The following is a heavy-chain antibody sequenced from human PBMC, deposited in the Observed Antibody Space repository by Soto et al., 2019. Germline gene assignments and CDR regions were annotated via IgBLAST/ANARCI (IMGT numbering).Heavy chain of an antibody. V-gene: IGHV1-8*01. CDR3: ARERSYGLDY. Sequence: QVQLVQSGAEVKKHEASVKVSCKASGYTFTSYDINWVRQATGQGLEWMGWMNPNSGNTVYAQKFQGRVTMTMNTSISTAYLELSSLRSEDTAVYYCARERSYGLDYWGQGTLVTVSS. CDR1: GYTFTSYD. CDR2: MNPNSGNT. D-gene: IGHD5-18*01. J-gene: IGHJ4*02.